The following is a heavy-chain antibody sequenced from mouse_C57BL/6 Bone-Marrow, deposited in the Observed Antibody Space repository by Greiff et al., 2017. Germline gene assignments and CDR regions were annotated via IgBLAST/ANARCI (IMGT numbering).Heavy chain of an antibody. V-gene: IGHV14-4*01. CDR3: TTLGGYCFDY. CDR2: IDPENGDT. D-gene: IGHD4-1*01. CDR1: GFNIKDDY. Sequence: VQLQQSGAELVRPGASVKLSCTASGFNIKDDYMHWVKQRPEQGLEWIGWIDPENGDTESASKFQGKATITADTSSNTAYLQLSSLTSEDTAVYYCTTLGGYCFDYGGQGTTLTVSA. J-gene: IGHJ2*01.